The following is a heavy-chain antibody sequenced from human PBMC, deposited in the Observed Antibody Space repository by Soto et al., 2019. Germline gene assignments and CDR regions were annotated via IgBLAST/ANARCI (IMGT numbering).Heavy chain of an antibody. CDR1: GGSISSGGYS. J-gene: IGHJ6*02. D-gene: IGHD4-17*01. Sequence: SETLSLTCAVSGGSISSGGYSWSWIRQPPGKGLEWIGYIYHSGSTYYNPSLKSRVTISVDRSKNQFSLKLSSVTAADTAVYYCARGTTVTTGYGMDVWGQGTTVTVSS. V-gene: IGHV4-30-2*01. CDR2: IYHSGST. CDR3: ARGTTVTTGYGMDV.